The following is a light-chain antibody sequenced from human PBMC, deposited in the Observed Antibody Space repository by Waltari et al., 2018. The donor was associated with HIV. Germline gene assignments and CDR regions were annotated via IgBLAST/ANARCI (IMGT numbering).Light chain of an antibody. CDR2: TNT. Sequence: QSVLTQPPSASGTPGQRVTISCSGISPNIGRNTVNWYQQLPVTAPKLLIYTNTQRPSWVPDRFSGSKSGTSASLAISGLHSDDEAHYYCGVWDDSLNGQVFGGGTKLTVL. J-gene: IGLJ2*01. V-gene: IGLV1-44*01. CDR3: GVWDDSLNGQV. CDR1: SPNIGRNT.